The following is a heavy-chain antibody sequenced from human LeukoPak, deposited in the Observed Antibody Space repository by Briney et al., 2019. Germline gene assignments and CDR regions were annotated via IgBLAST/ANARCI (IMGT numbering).Heavy chain of an antibody. V-gene: IGHV3-53*01. J-gene: IGHJ3*02. Sequence: GGSLRLSCAASGFTISRNYMSWVRQAQGRGLEWVSIIYIDDTTYYADSVRGRFTISRDISKNTVYLQMYSLRVEDTAIYFCTRAGEVLPHDGFGIWGRGTMVTVSS. CDR1: GFTISRNY. D-gene: IGHD3-10*01. CDR2: IYIDDTT. CDR3: TRAGEVLPHDGFGI.